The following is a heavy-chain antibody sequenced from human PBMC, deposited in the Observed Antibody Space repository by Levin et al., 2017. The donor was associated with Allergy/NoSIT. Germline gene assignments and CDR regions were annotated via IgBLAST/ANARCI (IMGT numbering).Heavy chain of an antibody. J-gene: IGHJ4*02. CDR3: ARGDGTYYYDSSGHATFDY. CDR2: INPSGGST. CDR1: GYTFTSYY. Sequence: ASEKVSCKASGYTFTSYYMHWVRQAPGQGLEWMGIINPSGGSTSYAQKFQGRVTMTRDTSTSTVYMELSSLRSEDTAVYYCARGDGTYYYDSSGHATFDYWGQGTLVTVSS. D-gene: IGHD3-22*01. V-gene: IGHV1-46*01.